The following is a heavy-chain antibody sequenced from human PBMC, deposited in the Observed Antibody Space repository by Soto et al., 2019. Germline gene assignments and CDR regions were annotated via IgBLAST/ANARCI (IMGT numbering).Heavy chain of an antibody. CDR2: IIPIFGTA. V-gene: IGHV1-69*13. CDR3: ASRTSYGMDV. J-gene: IGHJ6*02. CDR1: GGTFSSYA. Sequence: AASVKVSCKASGGTFSSYASSGVRQAPGQGLEWMGGIIPIFGTANYAQKFQGRVTITADESTSTAYMELSSLRSEDTAVYYCASRTSYGMDVWGQGTTVTVSS.